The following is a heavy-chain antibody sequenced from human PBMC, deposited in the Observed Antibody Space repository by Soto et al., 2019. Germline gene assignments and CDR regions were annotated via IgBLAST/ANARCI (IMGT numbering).Heavy chain of an antibody. CDR3: ARPGSSGWSPWGAGGYGMDV. D-gene: IGHD6-19*01. Sequence: GESLKISCKGSGYSFTSYWIGWVRQMPGKGLEWMGITYPGDSDTRYSPSFQGQVTISADKSISTAYLQWSSLKASDTAMYYCARPGSSGWSPWGAGGYGMDVWGQGTTVTVSS. CDR2: TYPGDSDT. V-gene: IGHV5-51*03. J-gene: IGHJ6*02. CDR1: GYSFTSYW.